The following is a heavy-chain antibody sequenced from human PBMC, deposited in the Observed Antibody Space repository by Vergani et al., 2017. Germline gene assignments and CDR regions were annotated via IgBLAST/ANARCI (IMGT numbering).Heavy chain of an antibody. J-gene: IGHJ4*02. CDR2: IYPGDSDT. V-gene: IGHV5-51*01. D-gene: IGHD6-13*01. CDR1: GYSFTSYW. Sequence: EVQLVQSGAEVKTPGESLKISCKVSGYSFTSYWIGWVRQMPGKGLEWMGIIYPGDSDTRYSPSFQGQVTISADKSISTAYLQWSSLKASDTAMYYCARRPYSSSWYTYAFDYWGQGTLVTVSS. CDR3: ARRPYSSSWYTYAFDY.